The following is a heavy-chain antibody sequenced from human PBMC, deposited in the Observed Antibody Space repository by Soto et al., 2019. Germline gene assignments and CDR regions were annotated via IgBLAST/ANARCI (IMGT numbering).Heavy chain of an antibody. CDR2: ISAYNGNT. CDR3: ARDLPPPDS. CDR1: GYTFSSYA. V-gene: IGHV1-18*01. J-gene: IGHJ4*02. Sequence: QVQLVQSGAEVKKPGASVKVSCKASGYTFSSYAISWVRQAPGQGLEWMGWISAYNGNTKHAQKLQGRVTMTTDTPTSTADMELRSLRSDDTAGYYCARDLPPPDSWGQGTLVTVSS.